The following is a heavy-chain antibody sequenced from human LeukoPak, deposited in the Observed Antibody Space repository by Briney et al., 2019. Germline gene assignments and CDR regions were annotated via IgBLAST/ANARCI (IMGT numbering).Heavy chain of an antibody. J-gene: IGHJ4*02. CDR2: IYSGGST. CDR3: ARSPTSWYFDY. CDR1: GFTVSSNY. Sequence: GGSLRLSCAASGFTVSSNYMSWVRQAPGKGLEWVSVIYSGGSTYYADSVKGRFTISRDNSKNTLYLQMNSLRPEDTSVYYCARSPTSWYFDYWGQGTLVTVSS. D-gene: IGHD2-2*01. V-gene: IGHV3-53*05.